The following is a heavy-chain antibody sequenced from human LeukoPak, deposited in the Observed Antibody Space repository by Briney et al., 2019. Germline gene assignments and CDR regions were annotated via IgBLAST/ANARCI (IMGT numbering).Heavy chain of an antibody. Sequence: ASVKVSCKASGYTFTSYDINWVRQATGQGLEWMGWMNPNSGNTGYAQKFQGRVTMTRNTSISTAYMELSSLRSEETAVYYCARVSGENDDAFDIWGQGTMVTVSS. J-gene: IGHJ3*02. D-gene: IGHD3-10*01. CDR3: ARVSGENDDAFDI. CDR1: GYTFTSYD. V-gene: IGHV1-8*01. CDR2: MNPNSGNT.